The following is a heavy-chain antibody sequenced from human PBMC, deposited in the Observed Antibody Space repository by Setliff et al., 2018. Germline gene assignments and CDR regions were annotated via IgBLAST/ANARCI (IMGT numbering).Heavy chain of an antibody. D-gene: IGHD2-8*01. CDR1: GGSFSTYY. V-gene: IGHV4-34*01. J-gene: IGHJ3*02. CDR3: ARQWRNDAFDI. CDR2: INHSGST. Sequence: SETLSLTCAVYGGSFSTYYWIWIRQPPGKGLEWIGEINHSGSTNYNPSLKSRVTISVDTSENQFSLRLNSVTAADTAVYYCARQWRNDAFDIWGQGTMVTVSS.